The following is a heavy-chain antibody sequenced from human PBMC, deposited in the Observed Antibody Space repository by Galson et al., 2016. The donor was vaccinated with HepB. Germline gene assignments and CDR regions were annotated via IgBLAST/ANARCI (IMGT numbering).Heavy chain of an antibody. CDR1: GGPFSGHY. J-gene: IGHJ3*01. CDR2: INYGEDT. V-gene: IGHV4-34*01. Sequence: EPLSLTCGVQGGPFSGHYWSWIRQSPGKGLEWIGEINYGEDTNYNPSLAGRVAMSVDTSMNQLSLKLTSVTAADTAIYYCARGRTERNWITFRAQFDVWAQGTRVTV. CDR3: ARGRTERNWITFRAQFDV. D-gene: IGHD1-1*01.